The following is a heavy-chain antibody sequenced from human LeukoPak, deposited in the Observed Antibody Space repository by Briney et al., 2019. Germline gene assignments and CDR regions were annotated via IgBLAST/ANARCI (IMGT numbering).Heavy chain of an antibody. V-gene: IGHV4-39*07. Sequence: SETLSLTCTVSGGSISSRSYSWGWIRQPPGKGLEWIGSMYYTGNTDYNPSLKSRLTMSVDTSKNQFSLKLSSVTAADTAVYYCARGSDYYGSGSYYIHQDWFDPWGQGTLVTVSS. CDR3: ARGSDYYGSGSYYIHQDWFDP. CDR2: MYYTGNT. D-gene: IGHD3-10*01. CDR1: GGSISSRSYS. J-gene: IGHJ5*02.